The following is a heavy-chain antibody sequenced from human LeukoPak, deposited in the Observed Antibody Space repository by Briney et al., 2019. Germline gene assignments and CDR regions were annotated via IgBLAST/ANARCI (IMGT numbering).Heavy chain of an antibody. V-gene: IGHV3-7*01. J-gene: IGHJ4*02. D-gene: IGHD3-10*01. Sequence: GRSLRLSCAASGFTFSSYWMTWVRQAPGKGLEWVANIVPDGSEKYYVESVRGRFTISRDNAKNSLYLQMKSLRAEDTAVYYCARVEALYNSGSVWAYWGQGTLVTVSS. CDR2: IVPDGSEK. CDR3: ARVEALYNSGSVWAY. CDR1: GFTFSSYW.